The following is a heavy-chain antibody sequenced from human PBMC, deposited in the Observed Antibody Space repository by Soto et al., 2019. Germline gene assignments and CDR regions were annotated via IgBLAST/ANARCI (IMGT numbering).Heavy chain of an antibody. V-gene: IGHV4-39*01. CDR2: VYYPGSP. CDR1: GDSITSRRYY. CDR3: ARHGVSYGSGSYYNPWDY. J-gene: IGHJ4*02. Sequence: QVQLQESGPGLVRPSETLSLSCSISGDSITSRRYYWAWIRQSPGKGLEWIGSVYYPGSPYYTSSLKSRVTIAVDTSKNQFSLRLKSVTAADTAVYYCARHGVSYGSGSYYNPWDYWGQGALVTVSS. D-gene: IGHD3-10*01.